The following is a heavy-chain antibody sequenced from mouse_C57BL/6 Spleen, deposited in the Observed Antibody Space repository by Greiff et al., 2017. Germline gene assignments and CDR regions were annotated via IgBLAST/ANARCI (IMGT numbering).Heavy chain of an antibody. CDR1: GYTFTSYW. CDR2: INPSNGGT. CDR3: ARIPDLGGAMDY. V-gene: IGHV1-53*01. Sequence: QVQLQQSGTELVKPGASVKLSCKASGYTFTSYWMHWVKQRPGQGLEWIGNINPSNGGTNYNEKFKSKATLTVDKSSSTAYMQRSSLTSEDSAVYYCARIPDLGGAMDYWGQGTSVTVSS. J-gene: IGHJ4*01. D-gene: IGHD3-3*01.